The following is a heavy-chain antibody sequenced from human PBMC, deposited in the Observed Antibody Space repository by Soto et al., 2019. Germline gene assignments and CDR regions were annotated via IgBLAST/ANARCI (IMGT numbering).Heavy chain of an antibody. CDR3: ARTTASRSLDV. V-gene: IGHV4-61*08. J-gene: IGHJ3*01. Sequence: QVQLQESGPGLVKPSETLSLTATVSGASIRNTGFYWSWIRQPPGKGLEWIGYIYSSGSTTYNSSLKSRVTIPLDTSKNQVSLTLTSVTAADTAMYYCARTTASRSLDVWGHGTMVSVSS. D-gene: IGHD2-21*02. CDR2: IYSSGST. CDR1: GASIRNTGFY.